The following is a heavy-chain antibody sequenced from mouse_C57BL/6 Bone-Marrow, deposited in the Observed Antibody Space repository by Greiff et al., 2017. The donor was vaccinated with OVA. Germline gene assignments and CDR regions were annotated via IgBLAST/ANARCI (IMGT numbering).Heavy chain of an antibody. V-gene: IGHV5-9-1*02. Sequence: EVKVVESGEGLVKPGGSLKLSCAASGFTFSSYAMSWVRQTPEKRLEWVAYISSGGDYIYYADTVKGRFTISRDNARNTLYLQMSSLKSEDTAMYYGTAYAGKASWFVYWGQGPLVTVSA. CDR2: ISSGGDYI. CDR1: GFTFSSYA. J-gene: IGHJ3*01. D-gene: IGHD2-12*01. CDR3: TAYAGKASWFVY.